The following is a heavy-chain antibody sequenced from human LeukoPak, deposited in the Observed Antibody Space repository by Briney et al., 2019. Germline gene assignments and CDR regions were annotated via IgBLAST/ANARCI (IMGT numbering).Heavy chain of an antibody. D-gene: IGHD5-18*01. CDR2: ISSSSSTV. V-gene: IGHV3-48*04. J-gene: IGHJ4*02. Sequence: PGGSLRLSCAASGFTFSSYSMNWVRQAPGKGLEWISYISSSSSTVDYADSVKGRFTISRDNAKNSLYLQMNSLRAEDTAVYYCARGCGYNYGYSDYWGQGTLVTVSS. CDR1: GFTFSSYS. CDR3: ARGCGYNYGYSDY.